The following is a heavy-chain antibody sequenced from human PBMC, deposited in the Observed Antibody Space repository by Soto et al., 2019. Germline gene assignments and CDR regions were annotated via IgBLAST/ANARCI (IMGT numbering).Heavy chain of an antibody. J-gene: IGHJ4*02. CDR3: ARSGSSGYYLDY. CDR1: GYTFTSYG. Sequence: QVQLVQSGAEVKEPGASVKVSCKASGYTFTSYGLNWVRQAPGQGLEWMGWISAYNGNTNYAQKFQGRVTMTTDTSTSTAYMGLRSLRSDDTAVYYWARSGSSGYYLDYWGQGTLVTVSA. D-gene: IGHD3-22*01. CDR2: ISAYNGNT. V-gene: IGHV1-18*01.